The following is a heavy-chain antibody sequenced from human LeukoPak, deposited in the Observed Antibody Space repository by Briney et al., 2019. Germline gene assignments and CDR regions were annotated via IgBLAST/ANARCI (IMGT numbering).Heavy chain of an antibody. V-gene: IGHV3-7*01. Sequence: GGSLRLSCAASGFTFSSSWMSWVRQAPGKGLEWVAKIQQDGSDKYYVDSVKGRFTISRDNAKNSLYLQMNSLRAEDTAVYYCARDLYRIVVVPHYFDYWGQGTLVTVSS. CDR1: GFTFSSSW. CDR3: ARDLYRIVVVPHYFDY. J-gene: IGHJ4*02. D-gene: IGHD3-22*01. CDR2: IQQDGSDK.